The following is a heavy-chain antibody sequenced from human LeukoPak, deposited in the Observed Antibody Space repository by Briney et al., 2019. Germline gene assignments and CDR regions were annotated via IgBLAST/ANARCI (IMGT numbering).Heavy chain of an antibody. CDR2: IYTSGST. CDR3: ARLLSGYDLIEDYYYMDV. V-gene: IGHV4-4*07. D-gene: IGHD5-12*01. Sequence: SETLSLTCTVSGGSISSYYWSWIRQPAGKGLEWIGRIYTSGSTNYNPSLKSRVTMSVDTSKSQFSLKLSSVTAADTAVYYCARLLSGYDLIEDYYYMDVWGKGTTVTVSS. J-gene: IGHJ6*03. CDR1: GGSISSYY.